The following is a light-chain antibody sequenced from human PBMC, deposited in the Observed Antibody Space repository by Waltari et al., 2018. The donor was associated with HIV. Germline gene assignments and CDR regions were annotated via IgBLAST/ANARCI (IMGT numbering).Light chain of an antibody. CDR2: GAS. CDR3: QQYNNWPPLT. CDR1: QSVSSK. Sequence: EIVMTQSPATLSVSPGERVTLSCRASQSVSSKLAWYQQKPGQAPRLLIYGASTRATAIPARFSGSGSGTEFTLTISSLQSEDFAVYYCQQYNNWPPLTFGGGTKVEIK. J-gene: IGKJ4*01. V-gene: IGKV3-15*01.